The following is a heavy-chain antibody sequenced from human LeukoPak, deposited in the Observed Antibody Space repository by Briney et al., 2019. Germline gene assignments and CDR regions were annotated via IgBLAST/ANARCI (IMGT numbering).Heavy chain of an antibody. J-gene: IGHJ4*02. V-gene: IGHV4-34*01. Sequence: NPSETLSLTCAVYGGSFSGYYWSWIRQPPGKGLEWIGEINHSGSTNYNSSLKSRVTISVDTSKNQFSLKLSSVTAADTAVYYCARDSSGYSYFDYWGQGTLVTVSS. D-gene: IGHD3-22*01. CDR1: GGSFSGYY. CDR2: INHSGST. CDR3: ARDSSGYSYFDY.